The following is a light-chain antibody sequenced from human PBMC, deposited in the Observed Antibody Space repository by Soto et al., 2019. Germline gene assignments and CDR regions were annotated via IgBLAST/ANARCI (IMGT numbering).Light chain of an antibody. V-gene: IGKV3-15*01. J-gene: IGKJ4*01. CDR1: QSDSSN. CDR2: VAS. Sequence: EIVMTQSPATLSVSPGERATPSCRASQSDSSNLAWYQQKPGQTPKLLIYVASTRATGIPARFSGSGSGTEFTLTISSLQSEDFAVYYCQQYNVWPLTFGGGTKVEFK. CDR3: QQYNVWPLT.